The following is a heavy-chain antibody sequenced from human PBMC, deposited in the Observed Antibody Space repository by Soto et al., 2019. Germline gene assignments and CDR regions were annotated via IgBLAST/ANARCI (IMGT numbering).Heavy chain of an antibody. D-gene: IGHD7-27*01. CDR1: GYTLTRYG. V-gene: IGHV1-8*01. J-gene: IGHJ4*02. CDR2: MSSYNGHT. CDR3: ARGPPKWGFDY. Sequence: ASVKVSFKASGYTLTRYGISRVRQATGQGPEWMGWMSSYNGHTGYAQKFQGRVTMTTNTSISTAYMELSSLRSDDTAVYYCARGPPKWGFDYWGQGVLVTVPQ.